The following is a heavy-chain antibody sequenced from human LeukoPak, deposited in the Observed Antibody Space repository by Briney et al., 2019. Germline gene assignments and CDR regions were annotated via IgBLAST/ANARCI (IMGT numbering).Heavy chain of an antibody. CDR3: ARGRYPGIDY. CDR1: GGSFSGYY. CDR2: INHSGST. Sequence: PSETLSLTCAVYGGSFSGYYWSWIRQPLGKGLEWIGEINHSGSTNYNPSLKSRVTISVDTSKNQFSLKLSSVTAADTAVYYCARGRYPGIDYWGQGTLVTVSS. J-gene: IGHJ4*02. V-gene: IGHV4-34*01. D-gene: IGHD1-26*01.